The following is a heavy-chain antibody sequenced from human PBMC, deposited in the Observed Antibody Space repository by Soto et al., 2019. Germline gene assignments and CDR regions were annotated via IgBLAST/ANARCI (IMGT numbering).Heavy chain of an antibody. J-gene: IGHJ4*02. CDR1: GGSISSGGYS. Sequence: SETLSLTCAVSGGSISSGGYSWSWIRQPPGKGLEWIGYIYYSGSTYYNPSLKSRVTISVDRSKNQFSLKLSSVTAADTAVYYCARSKTTVTTFDYWGQGTLVTVSS. V-gene: IGHV4-30-2*01. CDR3: ARSKTTVTTFDY. D-gene: IGHD4-17*01. CDR2: IYYSGST.